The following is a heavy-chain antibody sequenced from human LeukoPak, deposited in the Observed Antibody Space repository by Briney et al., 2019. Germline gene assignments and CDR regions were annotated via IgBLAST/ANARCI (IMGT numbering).Heavy chain of an antibody. CDR2: FDAEDGET. J-gene: IGHJ3*02. CDR1: GYTLTELS. D-gene: IGHD5-18*01. V-gene: IGHV1-24*01. CDR3: ATGHMVTSAFDT. Sequence: ASVKVSCKVSGYTLTELSMHWVRQAPGKGLEWVSGFDAEDGETIYAQKFQGRVTMTEDTSTDTAYMELSSLRSEDTTVYYWATGHMVTSAFDTWGQGTMVTVSS.